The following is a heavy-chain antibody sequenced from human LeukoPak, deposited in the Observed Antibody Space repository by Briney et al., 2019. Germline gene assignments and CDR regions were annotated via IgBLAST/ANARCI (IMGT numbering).Heavy chain of an antibody. Sequence: SETLSLTCTVSGYSISSGYYWGWIRQPPGKGLEWIGSIYHSGRTFYNPSLKSRVTISVDTSKNQFSLKLTSVTAADTAVYYCARSYSSGWYNWFDPWGQGTLVTVSS. CDR2: IYHSGRT. J-gene: IGHJ5*02. V-gene: IGHV4-38-2*02. CDR1: GYSISSGYY. CDR3: ARSYSSGWYNWFDP. D-gene: IGHD6-19*01.